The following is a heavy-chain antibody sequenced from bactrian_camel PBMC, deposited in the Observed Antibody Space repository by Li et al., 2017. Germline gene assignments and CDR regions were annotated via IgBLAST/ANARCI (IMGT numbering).Heavy chain of an antibody. Sequence: HVQLVESGGGSVEAGGSLKLTCTASRVTYSGYCFGWFRQAAGQGREGVATIDTSGSTSYSASVKGRFTISKVNANHTLYLQMNSLKPEDTGVYYCVARRHGECYFWANNWSRATWYTYWGQGTQVTVS. V-gene: IGHV3S1*01. J-gene: IGHJ4*01. CDR3: VARRHGECYFWANNWSRATWYTY. CDR2: IDTSGST. CDR1: RVTYSGYC. D-gene: IGHD8*01.